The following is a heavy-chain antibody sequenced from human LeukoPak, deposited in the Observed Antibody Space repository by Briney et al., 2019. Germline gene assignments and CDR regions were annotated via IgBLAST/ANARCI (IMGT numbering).Heavy chain of an antibody. CDR3: ASGIVGATFDY. CDR1: GGSFSGYY. J-gene: IGHJ4*02. V-gene: IGHV4-34*01. Sequence: SETLSLTCAVYGGSFSGYYWSWIRQPPGKGLEWIGEINHSGSTNYNPSLKSRVTISVDTSKNQFSLKLSSVTAADTAVYYCASGIVGATFDYWGQGTLVTVSS. CDR2: INHSGST. D-gene: IGHD1-26*01.